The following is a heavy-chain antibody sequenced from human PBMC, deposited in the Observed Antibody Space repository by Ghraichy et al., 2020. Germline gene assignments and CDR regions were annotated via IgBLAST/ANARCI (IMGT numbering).Heavy chain of an antibody. CDR2: ISPGDSDT. D-gene: IGHD3/OR15-3a*01. V-gene: IGHV5-51*01. CDR1: GYKFTSYY. J-gene: IGHJ4*02. CDR3: ARQFGLATTESYFDY. Sequence: GESLNISCQTSGYKFTSYYIGWVRQKPGKGLEWMGSISPGDSDTRYSPSFQGQITISTDKSINTAYLHWSSLKASDTATYYCARQFGLATTESYFDYWGQGALVTVSS.